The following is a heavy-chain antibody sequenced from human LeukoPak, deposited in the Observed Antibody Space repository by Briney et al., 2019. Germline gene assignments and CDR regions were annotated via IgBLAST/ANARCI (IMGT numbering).Heavy chain of an antibody. CDR3: ARVLSGSWDWFDP. V-gene: IGHV3-74*01. CDR1: GFTFSRYR. Sequence: GGSLRLSCAASGFTFSRYRIHWVRQAPGKGLEWVSRINPDGSTTTYADSVKGRFTISRDNAKNTLYLQMNSLRAEDTAMYYCARVLSGSWDWFDPWGQGTLVTVSS. J-gene: IGHJ5*02. CDR2: INPDGSTT. D-gene: IGHD3-22*01.